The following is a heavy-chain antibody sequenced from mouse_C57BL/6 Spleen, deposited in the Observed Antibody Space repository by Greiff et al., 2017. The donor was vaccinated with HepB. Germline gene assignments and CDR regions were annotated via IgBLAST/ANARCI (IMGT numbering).Heavy chain of an antibody. CDR1: GYTFTDYE. CDR3: TRDYSNSYYFDY. CDR2: IDPETGGT. D-gene: IGHD2-5*01. Sequence: VQLQESGAELVRPGASVTLSCKASGYTFTDYEMHWVKQTPVHGLEWIGAIDPETGGTAYNQKFKGKAILTADKSSSTAYMELRSLTSEDSAVYYCTRDYSNSYYFDYWGQGTTLTVSS. V-gene: IGHV1-15*01. J-gene: IGHJ2*01.